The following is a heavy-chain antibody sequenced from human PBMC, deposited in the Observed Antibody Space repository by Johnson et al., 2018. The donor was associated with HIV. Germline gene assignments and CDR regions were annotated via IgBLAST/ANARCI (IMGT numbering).Heavy chain of an antibody. CDR3: AMERMGGFDI. Sequence: VQLVESGGGLVQPGRSLRLSCAASGFTFDDYAMHWVRQAPGKGLEWVSGLSWNSISIRYADSVKGRFTISRDNAKNSLYLQMNSLRVEDTAVYYGAMERMGGFDIWGQGTMVTVSS. D-gene: IGHD1-26*01. CDR2: LSWNSISI. J-gene: IGHJ3*02. V-gene: IGHV3-9*01. CDR1: GFTFDDYA.